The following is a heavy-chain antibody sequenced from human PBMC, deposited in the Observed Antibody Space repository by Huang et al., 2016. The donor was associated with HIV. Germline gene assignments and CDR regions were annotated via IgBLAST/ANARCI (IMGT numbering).Heavy chain of an antibody. CDR1: GGSFNNFG. V-gene: IGHV1-69*11. Sequence: QVQLVQSGAEVRKPGSSVKVSCRASGGSFNNFGIKWVRQAPGQGLEWMGRIIPRAGTRNDAQRIKYRVTITADETTGVVHLEVTSLRSDDTAVYFCAKRGGAWGSPYAFDLWGPGTMVTVSS. J-gene: IGHJ3*01. CDR3: AKRGGAWGSPYAFDL. CDR2: IIPRAGTR. D-gene: IGHD3-16*01.